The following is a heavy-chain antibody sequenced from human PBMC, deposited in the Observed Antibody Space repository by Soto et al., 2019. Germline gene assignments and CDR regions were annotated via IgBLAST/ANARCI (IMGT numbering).Heavy chain of an antibody. CDR3: SSATSIAGAGKES. Sequence: QVQLVQSGGEVRKPGASVKVSCKASGDTITNYGISWVRRDPGQGLEWMGWISFYNGNTKYAQNLQGRVTFTTDTSTSTAYMELRSMRSDDTAVYYCSSATSIAGAGKESWGQGTLVNVSS. CDR1: GDTITNYG. V-gene: IGHV1-18*01. D-gene: IGHD6-19*01. J-gene: IGHJ4*02. CDR2: ISFYNGNT.